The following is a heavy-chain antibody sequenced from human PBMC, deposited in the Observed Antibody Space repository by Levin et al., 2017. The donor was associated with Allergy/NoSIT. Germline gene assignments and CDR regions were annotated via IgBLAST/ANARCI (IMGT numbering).Heavy chain of an antibody. CDR1: GHNFSNYW. Sequence: GESLKISCTISGHNFSNYWIGWVRQVPGKGLEWMGIIYLGDSDTQYNPSFRGHVTISADKSISTAYLHWGSLRASDTATYYCARPAGTRLIFGAFDIWGQGTMVTVSS. CDR3: ARPAGTRLIFGAFDI. D-gene: IGHD2/OR15-2a*01. J-gene: IGHJ3*02. CDR2: IYLGDSDT. V-gene: IGHV5-51*01.